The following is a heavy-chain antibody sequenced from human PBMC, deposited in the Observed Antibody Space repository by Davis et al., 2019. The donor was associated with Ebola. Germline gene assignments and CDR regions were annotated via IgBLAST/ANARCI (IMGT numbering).Heavy chain of an antibody. J-gene: IGHJ3*02. CDR3: TTHDFWSGGDAFDI. Sequence: GESLKISCAASGFIFNSYALHWVRQAPGKGLEWVALVSYDGSSKYYADSVKGRFTISRDNSKNTLYLQMNSLRAEDTAVYYCTTHDFWSGGDAFDIWGQGTMVTVSS. CDR1: GFIFNSYA. CDR2: VSYDGSSK. V-gene: IGHV3-30*14. D-gene: IGHD3-3*01.